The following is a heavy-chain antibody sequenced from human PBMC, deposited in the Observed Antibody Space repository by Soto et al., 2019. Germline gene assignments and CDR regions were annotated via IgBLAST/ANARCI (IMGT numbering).Heavy chain of an antibody. V-gene: IGHV3-23*01. CDR1: GFTFSSYP. Sequence: GGSLRLSCAASGFTFSSYPLSWVRQAPGGGLQWVSAITGSGAGTYYLDSVVGRFTISRDQSTNTLYLQMDSLTVDDTAIYYCAKVTDTTGSNFDSWGQGTQVTVSS. CDR3: AKVTDTTGSNFDS. D-gene: IGHD2-8*02. J-gene: IGHJ4*02. CDR2: ITGSGAGT.